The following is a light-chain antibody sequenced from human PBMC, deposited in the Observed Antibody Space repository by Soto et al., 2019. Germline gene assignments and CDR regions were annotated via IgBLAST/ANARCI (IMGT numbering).Light chain of an antibody. V-gene: IGKV1-6*01. J-gene: IGKJ1*01. CDR3: LHDYNYPRT. CDR2: AAS. Sequence: AIQMTQSPSSLSASVGDRVIITCRASQGIRSELAWYQQKPGKAPDLLIYAASTLQPGVPYRFSGSGSGTDFTLTISNLQPEDFATYYCLHDYNYPRTFGPGTKVDIK. CDR1: QGIRSE.